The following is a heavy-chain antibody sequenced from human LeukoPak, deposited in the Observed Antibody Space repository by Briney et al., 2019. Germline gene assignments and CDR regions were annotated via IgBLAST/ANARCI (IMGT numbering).Heavy chain of an antibody. D-gene: IGHD2-21*02. J-gene: IGHJ4*02. CDR3: ARGEGQAVSAFDY. Sequence: SETLSLTCTVSGGSISSYYWNWIRQPPGKGLEWLGYIHYSGSTKYNPSLESRVTISLDTAKNQFSLRLSSPTAADTAVYYCARGEGQAVSAFDYWGQGMLVTVSS. CDR1: GGSISSYY. V-gene: IGHV4-59*12. CDR2: IHYSGST.